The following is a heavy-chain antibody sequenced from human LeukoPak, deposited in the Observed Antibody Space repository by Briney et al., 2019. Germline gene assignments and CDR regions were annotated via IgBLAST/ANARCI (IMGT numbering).Heavy chain of an antibody. D-gene: IGHD6-13*01. V-gene: IGHV4-39*07. CDR2: IYYSGST. Sequence: SETLSLTCTVSGGSISSSSYYWGWIRQPPGKGLEWIGSIYYSGSTYYNPSLKSRVTISVDTSKNQFSLKLSSVTAADTAVYYCARHLSQLVPFDYWGQGTLVTVSS. CDR3: ARHLSQLVPFDY. CDR1: GGSISSSSYY. J-gene: IGHJ4*02.